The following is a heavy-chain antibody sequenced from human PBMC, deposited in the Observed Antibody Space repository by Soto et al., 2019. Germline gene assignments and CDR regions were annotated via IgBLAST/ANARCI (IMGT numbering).Heavy chain of an antibody. J-gene: IGHJ6*02. CDR3: AKDPEIKNYCSSTSCPLRYGMDV. D-gene: IGHD2-2*01. V-gene: IGHV3-23*04. CDR1: GFTFSSYS. Sequence: EVQLVESGGGLVKPGGSLRLSCAASGFTFSSYSMNWVRQAPGKGLEWVSSISGSGGSTYYADSVKGRFTISRDNSKNTLYLQMNSLRAEDTAVYYCAKDPEIKNYCSSTSCPLRYGMDVWGQGTTVTVSS. CDR2: ISGSGGST.